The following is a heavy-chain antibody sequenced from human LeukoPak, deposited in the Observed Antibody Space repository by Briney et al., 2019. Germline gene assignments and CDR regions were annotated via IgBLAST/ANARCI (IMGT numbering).Heavy chain of an antibody. V-gene: IGHV4-61*01. D-gene: IGHD3-22*01. Sequence: SETLSLTCTVSGGSVSSDTYYWSWIRQPPGKGLEYIGYLYYSGGTNYNPSLQSRVTISRDTSKNQFSLELTSVTAADTAVYYCARVRALSYYDSSGDLYYFEYWGQGTLVTVSS. CDR2: LYYSGGT. J-gene: IGHJ4*02. CDR3: ARVRALSYYDSSGDLYYFEY. CDR1: GGSVSSDTYY.